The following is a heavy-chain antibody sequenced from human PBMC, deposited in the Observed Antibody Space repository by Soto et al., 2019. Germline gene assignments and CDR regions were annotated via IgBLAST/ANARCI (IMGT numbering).Heavy chain of an antibody. J-gene: IGHJ6*02. CDR1: GGSISSSSYY. V-gene: IGHV4-39*01. CDR3: ASLPQMVRGVIPSKMFGMDV. Sequence: QLQLQESGPGLVKPSETLSLTCTVSGGSISSSSYYWGWIRQPPGKGLEWIGSIYYSGSTYYNPSLKSRATISVDTSKNQFSVKLSSVTAADTAVSYCASLPQMVRGVIPSKMFGMDVWGQGTTVTVSS. CDR2: IYYSGST. D-gene: IGHD3-10*01.